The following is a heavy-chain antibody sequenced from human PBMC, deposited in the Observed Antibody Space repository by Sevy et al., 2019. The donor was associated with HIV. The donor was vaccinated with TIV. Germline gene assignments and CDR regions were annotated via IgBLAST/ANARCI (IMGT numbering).Heavy chain of an antibody. D-gene: IGHD2-2*01. CDR1: GFTFSRYW. CDR3: ARDCSSTRCFWGMDV. J-gene: IGHJ6*02. V-gene: IGHV3-7*03. CDR2: IKVDGSEK. Sequence: GGSLRLSCAASGFTFSRYWMSWVRQAPGKGLEWVANIKVDGSEKYYVHSVKGRFTISRDNAKNSLYLQMNSLRAEDTAVYYCARDCSSTRCFWGMDVWGQGTTVTVSS.